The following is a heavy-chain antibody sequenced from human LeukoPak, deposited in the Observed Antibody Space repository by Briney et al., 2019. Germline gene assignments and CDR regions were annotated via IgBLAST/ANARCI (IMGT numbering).Heavy chain of an antibody. D-gene: IGHD3-22*01. V-gene: IGHV1-18*01. CDR2: ISAYNGNT. CDR3: ARDYYDSSGHEKNWFDP. Sequence: GASVRVSCKASGYTFTSYGISWVRQAPGQGLEWMGWISAYNGNTNYAQKLQGRVTMTTDTSTSTAYMELRSLRSDDTAVYYCARDYYDSSGHEKNWFDPWGQGTLVTVSS. CDR1: GYTFTSYG. J-gene: IGHJ5*02.